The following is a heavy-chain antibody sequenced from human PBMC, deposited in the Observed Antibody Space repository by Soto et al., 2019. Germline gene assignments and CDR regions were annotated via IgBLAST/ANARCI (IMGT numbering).Heavy chain of an antibody. CDR2: IYYTGST. J-gene: IGHJ6*02. D-gene: IGHD3-22*01. CDR3: AREGGYFDSSGSGVYHYYGVAV. Sequence: TLSLTCTVSGGPISPYYWSWIRQPAGKGLEWIGRIYYTGSTNYNPPLKSRVSMSLDTARNQISLKVKSVTAADTAVYYCAREGGYFDSSGSGVYHYYGVAVWGRGTTVTVSS. V-gene: IGHV4-4*07. CDR1: GGPISPYY.